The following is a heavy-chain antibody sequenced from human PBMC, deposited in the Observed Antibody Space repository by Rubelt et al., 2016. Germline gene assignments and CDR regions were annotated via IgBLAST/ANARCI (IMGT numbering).Heavy chain of an antibody. Sequence: QVQLQESGPGLVKPSQTLSLTCTVSGGSISSGGYYWSWIRQHPGKGLKWIGYIYYSGSTNYNPSPKSRVTISVDTSKNQFSLKLSSVTAADTAVYYCARHYDILSDTLNYYYGMDVWGQGTTVTVSS. V-gene: IGHV4-31*03. CDR2: IYYSGST. J-gene: IGHJ6*02. CDR1: GGSISSGGYY. D-gene: IGHD3-9*01. CDR3: ARHYDILSDTLNYYYGMDV.